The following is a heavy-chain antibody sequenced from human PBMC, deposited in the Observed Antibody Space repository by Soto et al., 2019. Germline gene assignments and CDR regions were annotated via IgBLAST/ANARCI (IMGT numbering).Heavy chain of an antibody. V-gene: IGHV4-4*02. J-gene: IGHJ4*02. CDR3: ARAPDYYPPID. CDR1: GDSISSRNW. D-gene: IGHD3-10*01. CDR2: IYHSGST. Sequence: QVQLQESGPGLVKPSGTLSLTCAVSGDSISSRNWWSWVRQPPGKGLEWIGEIYHSGSTNYNPSLKSRVNISVDKSKNQFSLNLSSVTAADTAVYYCARAPDYYPPIDWGQGTLVTVSS.